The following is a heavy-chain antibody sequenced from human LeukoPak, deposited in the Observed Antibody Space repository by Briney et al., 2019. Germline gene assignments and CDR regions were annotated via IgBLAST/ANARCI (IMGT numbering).Heavy chain of an antibody. CDR2: ISGGGENT. D-gene: IGHD1-1*01. Sequence: GGSLRLSCGASGFTFTSYAMSWIRQAPGKGLEWVSAISGGGENTYYGDSVKGRFTISRDNSKNTLYLQMNRLGAEDTATYYCAKPRAMTTGVGRYFDLWGRGTLVTVSS. V-gene: IGHV3-23*01. J-gene: IGHJ2*01. CDR3: AKPRAMTTGVGRYFDL. CDR1: GFTFTSYA.